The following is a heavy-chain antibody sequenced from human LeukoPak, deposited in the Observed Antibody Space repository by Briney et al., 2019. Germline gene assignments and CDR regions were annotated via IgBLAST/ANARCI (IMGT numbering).Heavy chain of an antibody. J-gene: IGHJ4*02. D-gene: IGHD6-19*01. CDR3: ARSSGWKYNIDY. CDR2: INPRGGST. CDR1: GYTFTSHF. V-gene: IGHV1-46*01. Sequence: ASVKVSCKASGYTFTSHFMHWVRQAPGQGLEWMGIINPRGGSTSYTQKFQGRVTMTRDTSISTAYMELSRLRSDDTAMYYCARSSGWKYNIDYWGQGALVTVSS.